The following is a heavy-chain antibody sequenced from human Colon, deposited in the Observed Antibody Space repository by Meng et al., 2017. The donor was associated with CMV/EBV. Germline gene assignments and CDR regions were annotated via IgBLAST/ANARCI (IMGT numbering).Heavy chain of an antibody. CDR3: AKGSLEWLYYGMDV. J-gene: IGHJ6*02. D-gene: IGHD3-3*01. Sequence: GESLKISCAGSGFTFRNYAMSWVRQAPGKGLERVAVIYAGGRKTYYADSVKGRFNISRDDSKNMLYMQMKSLRAQDTAVYYCAKGSLEWLYYGMDVWGQGTTVTVSS. V-gene: IGHV3-23*03. CDR2: IYAGGRKT. CDR1: GFTFRNYA.